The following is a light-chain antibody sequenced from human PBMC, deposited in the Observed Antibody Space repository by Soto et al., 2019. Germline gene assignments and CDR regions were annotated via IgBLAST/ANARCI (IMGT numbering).Light chain of an antibody. CDR2: GAS. Sequence: DIVLTQSPGTLSLSPGERATLSCRASQSVASTYLAWYQQKPGQAPRLLIYGASSRATGIPDRFSGSGSGTDFTLTISSLEPEDFAVYYCQQYCNSPPFTFGPGTKVDIK. V-gene: IGKV3-20*01. CDR1: QSVASTY. CDR3: QQYCNSPPFT. J-gene: IGKJ3*01.